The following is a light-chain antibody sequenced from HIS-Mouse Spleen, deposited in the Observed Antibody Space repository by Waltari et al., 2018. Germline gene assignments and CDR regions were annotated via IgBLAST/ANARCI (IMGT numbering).Light chain of an antibody. CDR3: QVWDSSSDHVV. CDR2: DDS. V-gene: IGLV3-21*03. Sequence: SYVLTQPPSGSVAPGKTARSTWGGNNIGSKSVHWYQQKPGQAPVLVVYDDSDRPSGIPERFSGSNSGNTATLTISRVEAGDEADYYCQVWDSSSDHVVFGGGTKLTVL. CDR1: NIGSKS. J-gene: IGLJ2*01.